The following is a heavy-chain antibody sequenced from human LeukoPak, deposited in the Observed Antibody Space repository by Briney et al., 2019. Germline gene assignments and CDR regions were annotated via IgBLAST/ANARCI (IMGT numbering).Heavy chain of an antibody. Sequence: GGSLRLSCAASGFTFSSYAMSWVRQAPGKGLEWVSAISGSGGSTYYADSVKGRFTISRDDSKNTLYLQMNSLKTEDTAVYYCTTEAYYYDSGAIKYFDYWGQGTLVTVSS. CDR2: ISGSGGST. CDR1: GFTFSSYA. D-gene: IGHD3-22*01. V-gene: IGHV3-23*01. J-gene: IGHJ4*02. CDR3: TTEAYYYDSGAIKYFDY.